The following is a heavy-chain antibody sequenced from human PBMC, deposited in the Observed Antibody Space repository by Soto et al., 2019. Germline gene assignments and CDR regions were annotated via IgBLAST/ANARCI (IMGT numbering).Heavy chain of an antibody. V-gene: IGHV1-18*01. CDR3: AREVQLWSRTIYYYYAMDV. CDR1: GYTFTSYG. J-gene: IGHJ6*01. D-gene: IGHD5-18*01. Sequence: GASVKVSCKASGYTFTSYGISWVRQAPGQGLEWMGWISAYNGNTNYAQKLQGRVTMTTDTSTSTAYMELRSLRSDDTAVYYCAREVQLWSRTIYYYYAMDVWGQGTTVTVSS. CDR2: ISAYNGNT.